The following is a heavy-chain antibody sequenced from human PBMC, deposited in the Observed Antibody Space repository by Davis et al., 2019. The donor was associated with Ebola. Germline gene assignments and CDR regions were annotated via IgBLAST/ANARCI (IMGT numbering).Heavy chain of an antibody. J-gene: IGHJ6*02. CDR2: ISSSSSTI. V-gene: IGHV3-48*04. CDR3: ARDYYYGMDV. CDR1: GFTFSSYS. Sequence: GESLKISCAASGFTFSSYSMNWVRQAPGKGLEWVSYISSSSSTIYYADSVKGRFTISRDNAKNSLYLQMNSLRAEDTAVYYCARDYYYGMDVWGQGTTVTVSS.